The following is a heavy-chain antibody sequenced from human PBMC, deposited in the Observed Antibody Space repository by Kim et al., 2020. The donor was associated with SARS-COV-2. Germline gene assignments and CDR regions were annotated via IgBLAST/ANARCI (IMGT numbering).Heavy chain of an antibody. CDR1: GYTFSNYA. V-gene: IGHV7-4-1*02. CDR2: INTDTGSP. Sequence: ASVKVSCKASGYTFSNYAMNWVRQAPGQGPEWMGRINTDTGSPNYAQGLTGRFILSLDTSVSTTYMQLNSLKADDTAVYFCARERSDDSSSLHFWGQG. CDR3: ARERSDDSSSLHF. D-gene: IGHD6-13*01. J-gene: IGHJ4*02.